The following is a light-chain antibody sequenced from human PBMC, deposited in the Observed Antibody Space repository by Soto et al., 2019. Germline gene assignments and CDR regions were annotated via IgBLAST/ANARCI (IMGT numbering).Light chain of an antibody. CDR3: QQSYSTPPWT. V-gene: IGKV1-39*01. Sequence: DIQMTQSPSSLSASVGDRVTITCRASQSISSYLNWYQQKPGKAPKLLIYAASSLQSGVPSRFXGSGSVTDFTLTISSLQPEDFATYYCQQSYSTPPWTFGQGTKVEIK. J-gene: IGKJ1*01. CDR1: QSISSY. CDR2: AAS.